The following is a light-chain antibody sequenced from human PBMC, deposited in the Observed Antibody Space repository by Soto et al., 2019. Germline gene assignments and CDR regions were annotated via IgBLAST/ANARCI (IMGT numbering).Light chain of an antibody. CDR2: EGD. J-gene: IGLJ1*01. Sequence: QSALTQPASVSGSPGQSITISCSGTSSDVESSNLVSWYQQHPGKAPKLIIFEGDRRPSGVSGRFSGSKSGNTASLTISGLQAEDEADYYCCSFARSTTFYVFGTGTKLTVL. V-gene: IGLV2-23*01. CDR1: SSDVESSNL. CDR3: CSFARSTTFYV.